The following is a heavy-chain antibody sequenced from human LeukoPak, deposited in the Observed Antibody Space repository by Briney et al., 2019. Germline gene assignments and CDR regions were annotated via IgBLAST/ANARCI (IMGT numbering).Heavy chain of an antibody. CDR3: ARGLRDEERHYGYYYMDV. V-gene: IGHV4-4*09. CDR1: GDSVSGYY. CDR2: FYTSANT. J-gene: IGHJ6*03. D-gene: IGHD3-22*01. Sequence: SETLSLTCTVSGDSVSGYYGSWIRQPPGKGLEWIGYFYTSANTNYNPSLKSRVTMSVDTSKNQFSLKLTSVTAADTAVYYCARGLRDEERHYGYYYMDVWGKGTTVTVSS.